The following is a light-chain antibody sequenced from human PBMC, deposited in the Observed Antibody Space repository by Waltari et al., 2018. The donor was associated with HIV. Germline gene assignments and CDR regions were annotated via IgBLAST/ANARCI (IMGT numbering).Light chain of an antibody. CDR2: AAS. Sequence: EILMTQTPATVSVSPGGGASLSCRTSQTVHSHLAWFQQQPGQPPRLLCYAASTRATGLPHMFSASGSGTEFTLTISSLQAEDFAVYFCQQYHKWPETFGQGTKLEIK. CDR1: QTVHSH. V-gene: IGKV3-15*01. CDR3: QQYHKWPET. J-gene: IGKJ2*01.